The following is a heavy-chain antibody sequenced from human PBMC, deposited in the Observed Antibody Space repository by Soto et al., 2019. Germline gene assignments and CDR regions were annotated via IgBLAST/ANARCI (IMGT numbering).Heavy chain of an antibody. D-gene: IGHD3-3*01. CDR2: IYYSGST. CDR3: ARVLFGRGNWFDP. Sequence: SETLSLTCTVSGGSISSYYWGWIRQPPGKGLEWIGYIYYSGSTNYNPSLKSRATISVDTSKNQFSLKLSSVTAADTAVYYCARVLFGRGNWFDPWGQGTLVTVSS. J-gene: IGHJ5*02. V-gene: IGHV4-59*01. CDR1: GGSISSYY.